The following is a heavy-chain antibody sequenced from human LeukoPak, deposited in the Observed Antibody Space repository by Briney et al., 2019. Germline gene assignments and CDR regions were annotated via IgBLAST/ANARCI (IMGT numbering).Heavy chain of an antibody. Sequence: SETLSLTCTVSGGSISSYYWSWIRQPPGKGLEWIGYIYYSGSTNYNPSLKSRVTISVDTSKNQFSLKLSSVTAADTAVYYCARRERIFSGSYYSRGGWFDPWGQGTLVTVSS. CDR3: ARRERIFSGSYYSRGGWFDP. V-gene: IGHV4-59*12. CDR2: IYYSGST. CDR1: GGSISSYY. J-gene: IGHJ5*02. D-gene: IGHD1-26*01.